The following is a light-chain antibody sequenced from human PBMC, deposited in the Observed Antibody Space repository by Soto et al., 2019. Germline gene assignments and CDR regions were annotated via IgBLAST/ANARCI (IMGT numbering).Light chain of an antibody. V-gene: IGKV2-24*01. Sequence: DILMTQPPLSTPVTLGQTASISCTSRQSLVHSDGKTYLSWLHQRPGQPPRLLIYKISNRFSGVPDRLSRSEAWTYFTLTNSSVEPEDVRVYYRLQGTEFPLACVGGTKVAV. CDR3: LQGTEFPLA. CDR2: KIS. J-gene: IGKJ4*01. CDR1: QSLVHSDGKTY.